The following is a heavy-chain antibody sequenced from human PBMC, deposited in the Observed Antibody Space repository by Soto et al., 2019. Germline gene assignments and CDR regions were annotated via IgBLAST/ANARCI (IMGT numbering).Heavy chain of an antibody. D-gene: IGHD2-2*01. CDR2: IYAGNENT. CDR3: ARASCSSTSCNNYYYYGMDV. V-gene: IGHV1-3*01. J-gene: IGHJ6*02. CDR1: GYTFTSCS. Sequence: ASVKVSCKTSGYTFTSCSMHWVRQAPGQRLEWMGWIYAGNENTKYSQKFQGRVTINRDTSANTAYMELSSLRSEDTAVYYCARASCSSTSCNNYYYYGMDVWGQGTTVTVSS.